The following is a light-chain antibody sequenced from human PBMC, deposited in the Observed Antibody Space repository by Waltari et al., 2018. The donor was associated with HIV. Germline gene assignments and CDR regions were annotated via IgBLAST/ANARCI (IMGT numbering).Light chain of an antibody. J-gene: IGLJ1*01. CDR3: CSYAGTYTYV. CDR1: SSDIASFDY. Sequence: QSALTQPRSVSGSPGQSVTISCTGPSSDIASFDYFSWYQQYPGKAPKVIIYEDPQRPSGVPDRFTASKSGITASLTISGLQDEDEADYYCCSYAGTYTYVFGTGTTVTVL. CDR2: EDP. V-gene: IGLV2-11*01.